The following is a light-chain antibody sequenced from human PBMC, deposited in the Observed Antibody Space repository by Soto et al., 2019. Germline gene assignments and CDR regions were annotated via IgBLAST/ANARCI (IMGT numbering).Light chain of an antibody. CDR2: DAY. Sequence: EIVLPQSPATLSLSPGERATLSCRASQSVSSYLAWYQEKPGQAPRLLIYDAYNRATGIPASFSGSGSGTDFTLTISSLEPEDFAVYYCQQRSNWPQLTFGGGTKVEIK. CDR1: QSVSSY. J-gene: IGKJ4*01. V-gene: IGKV3-11*01. CDR3: QQRSNWPQLT.